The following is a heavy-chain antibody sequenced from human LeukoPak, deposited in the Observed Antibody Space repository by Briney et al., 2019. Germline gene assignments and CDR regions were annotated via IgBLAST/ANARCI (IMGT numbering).Heavy chain of an antibody. V-gene: IGHV1-2*02. CDR1: GYTFTSHY. Sequence: GASVKVSCKASGYTFTSHYIHWVRQAPGQGLEWMGIINPNSGGTNYAQKFQGRVTMTRDTSISTAYMELSRLRSDDTAVYYCARDIVMVTYWFDPWGQGTLVTVSS. D-gene: IGHD5-18*01. CDR2: INPNSGGT. J-gene: IGHJ5*02. CDR3: ARDIVMVTYWFDP.